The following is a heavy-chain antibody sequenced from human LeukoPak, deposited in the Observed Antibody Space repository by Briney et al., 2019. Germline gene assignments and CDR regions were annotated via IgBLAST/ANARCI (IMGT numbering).Heavy chain of an antibody. V-gene: IGHV3-23*01. Sequence: TGGSLRLSCAASGFTFSTSAMSWVRQAPGKGLEWVSAISSSGGTTYYADSVKGRFTISRDNSKNTVYLQMNSLRAEDTAVYYCATATTYSSGWYLDYWGQGTLVTVSS. CDR3: ATATTYSSGWYLDY. D-gene: IGHD6-19*01. CDR1: GFTFSTSA. CDR2: ISSSGGTT. J-gene: IGHJ4*02.